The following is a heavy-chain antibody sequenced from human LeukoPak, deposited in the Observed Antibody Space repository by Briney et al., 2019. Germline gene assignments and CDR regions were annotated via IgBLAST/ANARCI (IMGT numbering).Heavy chain of an antibody. CDR1: GFTFSSYG. D-gene: IGHD6-19*01. CDR3: ARDQAVNYCYGMDV. CDR2: ICYDGSNK. J-gene: IGHJ6*04. Sequence: GRSLRLSCAASGFTFSSYGMHWVRQAPGKGLEWGSVICYDGSNKYYADSVKDRLTISSDNYKNALYLQMNSLRAEDTAVYYCARDQAVNYCYGMDVWGKGTTVTVSS. V-gene: IGHV3-33*01.